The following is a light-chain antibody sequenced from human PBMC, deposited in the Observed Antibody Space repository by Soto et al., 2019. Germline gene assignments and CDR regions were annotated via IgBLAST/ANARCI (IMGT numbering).Light chain of an antibody. CDR3: SSYTASATHV. Sequence: QSVLTQPASVSGSPGQSITISCTGTGSDVGAYNYVSWYQQQPGKAPKLLIYGVSNRPSGVSDRFSGSKSGNTASLTISGLRDDDEADYYCSSYTASATHVFGTGTKLTVL. CDR2: GVS. V-gene: IGLV2-14*03. CDR1: GSDVGAYNY. J-gene: IGLJ1*01.